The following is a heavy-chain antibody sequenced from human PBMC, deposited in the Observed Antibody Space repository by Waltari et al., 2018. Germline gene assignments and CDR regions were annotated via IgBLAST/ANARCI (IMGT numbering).Heavy chain of an antibody. D-gene: IGHD2-21*02. Sequence: QLRLQESGPGLVKPSDTLSITCTVSGGSISSTNSYWGWIRQPPGKGLEWIGSIYYSGNTYYNPSPKSRVTMSADTSKNQFSLKLSSVTAADTAVYYCARHQDWVVVSATWFDPWGQGTLVTVSS. V-gene: IGHV4-39*01. J-gene: IGHJ5*02. CDR3: ARHQDWVVVSATWFDP. CDR2: IYYSGNT. CDR1: GGSISSTNSY.